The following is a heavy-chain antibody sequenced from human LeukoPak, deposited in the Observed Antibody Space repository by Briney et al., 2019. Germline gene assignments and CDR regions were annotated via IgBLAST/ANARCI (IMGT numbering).Heavy chain of an antibody. CDR2: IRYDGSNK. CDR1: GFTFSTYG. CDR3: ARALSAMVPDY. V-gene: IGHV3-33*01. J-gene: IGHJ4*02. Sequence: QPGRSLRLSCAASGFTFSTYGMHWVRQAPGKGPEWVAVIRYDGSNKNYGDSVKGRFTISRDNSKNTLYLQMNSLRAEDTAVYYCARALSAMVPDYWGQGTLLTVSS. D-gene: IGHD5-18*01.